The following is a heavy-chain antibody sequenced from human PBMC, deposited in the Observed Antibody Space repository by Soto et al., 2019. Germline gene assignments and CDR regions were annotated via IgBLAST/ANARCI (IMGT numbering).Heavy chain of an antibody. CDR1: GGSISSSSYY. V-gene: IGHV4-39*01. Sequence: SETLSLTCTVSGGSISSSSYYWGWIRQPPGKGLEWIGSIYYSGSTYYNPSLKSRVTISVDTSKNQFSLKLSSVTAADTAVYYCVGITMVRGVTPYYYYGMDVWGQGTTVT. CDR2: IYYSGST. D-gene: IGHD3-10*01. J-gene: IGHJ6*02. CDR3: VGITMVRGVTPYYYYGMDV.